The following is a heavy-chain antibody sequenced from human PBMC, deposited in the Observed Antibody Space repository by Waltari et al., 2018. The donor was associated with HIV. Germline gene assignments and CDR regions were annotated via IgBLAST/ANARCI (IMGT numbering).Heavy chain of an antibody. D-gene: IGHD1-7*01. V-gene: IGHV3-21*01. CDR3: ARGVTGSTGGIDY. Sequence: EVQLVESGGGLVEPGGSLRLSCAASGFSFNIYSMNWVRQAPGKGLGWVSTISSRSRYTYYADSVKGRFTITRDNAKNSLYLQMNSLRADDRAVYYCARGVTGSTGGIDYWGQGTLVTVSS. CDR1: GFSFNIYS. CDR2: ISSRSRYT. J-gene: IGHJ4*02.